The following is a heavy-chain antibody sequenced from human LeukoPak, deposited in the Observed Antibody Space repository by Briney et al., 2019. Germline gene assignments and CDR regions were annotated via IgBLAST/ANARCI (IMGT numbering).Heavy chain of an antibody. V-gene: IGHV4-59*08. CDR1: GGSISSYY. J-gene: IGHJ5*02. CDR2: IYYSGST. CDR3: TRQGDGGGA. D-gene: IGHD4-23*01. Sequence: SETLSLTCTVSGGSISSYYWSWIRQPPGKGLEWIGYIYYSGSTNYNPSLKSRVTISVDTSKNQFSLKLSSVTAADTAVYYCTRQGDGGGAWGQGTLVTVSS.